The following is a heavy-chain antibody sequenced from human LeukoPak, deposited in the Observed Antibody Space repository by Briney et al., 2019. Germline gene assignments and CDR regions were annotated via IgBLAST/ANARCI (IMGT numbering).Heavy chain of an antibody. CDR3: ARDGGCSSTSCYSRFNWFDP. CDR2: ISSSSSTI. D-gene: IGHD2-2*01. CDR1: GVTFSSYS. V-gene: IGHV3-48*01. J-gene: IGHJ5*02. Sequence: AGGSLRLSCAAAGVTFSSYSMNWVRQAPGKGLEWVSYISSSSSTIYYADSVEGRFTISRDNAKNSLYLQMNSLRAEDTAVYYCARDGGCSSTSCYSRFNWFDPWGQGTLVTVSS.